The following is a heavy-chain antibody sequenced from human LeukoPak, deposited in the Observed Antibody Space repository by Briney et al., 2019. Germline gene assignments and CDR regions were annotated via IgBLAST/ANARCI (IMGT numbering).Heavy chain of an antibody. CDR2: ISGSGGST. V-gene: IGHV3-23*01. J-gene: IGHJ4*02. Sequence: GGSLRLSCAASGSTFSSYAMSWVRQAPGKGLEWVSAISGSGGSTYYADSVKGRFTISRDNAKNTLFLQMSSLRAEDTAVYYCVRAVMGTFDYWGQGTLVTVSS. CDR3: VRAVMGTFDY. CDR1: GSTFSSYA. D-gene: IGHD2-8*01.